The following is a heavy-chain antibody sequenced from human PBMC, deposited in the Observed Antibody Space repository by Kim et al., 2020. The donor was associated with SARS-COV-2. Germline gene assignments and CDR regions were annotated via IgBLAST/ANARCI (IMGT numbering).Heavy chain of an antibody. Sequence: SETLSLTCAVYGGSFSGYYWSWIRQPPGKGLEWIGEINHSGSTNYNPSLKSRVTISVDTSKNQFSLKLSSVTAADTAVYYCARGPGYSSSWSRNFDYWGQGTLVTVSS. CDR2: INHSGST. J-gene: IGHJ4*02. CDR3: ARGPGYSSSWSRNFDY. CDR1: GGSFSGYY. D-gene: IGHD6-13*01. V-gene: IGHV4-34*01.